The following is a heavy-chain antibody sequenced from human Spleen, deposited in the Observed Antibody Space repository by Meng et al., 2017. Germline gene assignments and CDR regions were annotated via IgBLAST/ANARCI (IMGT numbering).Heavy chain of an antibody. CDR2: ISNDGSNK. CDR1: GFTFSSYA. J-gene: IGHJ4*02. Sequence: GGSLRLSCAASGFTFSSYAVHWVRQAPGKGLEWVAVISNDGSNKYYADSVKGRFTISRDNSKNTLYVQMNSLKAEDTAVYYCARGRGWYYFDDWGQGTLVTVSS. D-gene: IGHD6-19*01. CDR3: ARGRGWYYFDD. V-gene: IGHV3-30*01.